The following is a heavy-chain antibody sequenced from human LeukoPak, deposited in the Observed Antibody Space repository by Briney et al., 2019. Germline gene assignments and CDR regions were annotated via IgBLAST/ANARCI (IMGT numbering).Heavy chain of an antibody. CDR3: ASQYCSCGSCYPLPPN. D-gene: IGHD2-15*01. V-gene: IGHV3-74*01. J-gene: IGHJ4*02. CDR1: GFTFSSYW. Sequence: GGSLRLSCAASGFTFSSYWMHWVRQAPGKGLVGVSRINSDGSSTSYADSVQGRFTISRDNAKNTLYLQMNSLRAEDTAVYYCASQYCSCGSCYPLPPNWGQGTLVTVSS. CDR2: INSDGSST.